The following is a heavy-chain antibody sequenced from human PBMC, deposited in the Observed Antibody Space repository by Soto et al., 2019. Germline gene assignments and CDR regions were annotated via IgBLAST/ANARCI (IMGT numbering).Heavy chain of an antibody. CDR2: INHSGST. CDR1: GGSFSGYY. Sequence: SETLSLTCAVYGGSFSGYYWSWIRQPPGKGLEWIGEINHSGSTNYNPSLKSRVTISVDTSKNQFSLKLSSVTAADTAVYYCARGWGYCSGGSCYSYFDYWGQGTLVTVSS. J-gene: IGHJ4*02. D-gene: IGHD2-15*01. V-gene: IGHV4-34*01. CDR3: ARGWGYCSGGSCYSYFDY.